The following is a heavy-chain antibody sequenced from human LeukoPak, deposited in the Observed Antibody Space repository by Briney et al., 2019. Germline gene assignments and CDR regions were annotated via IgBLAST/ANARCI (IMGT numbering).Heavy chain of an antibody. CDR2: ISGSGGYT. CDR3: AKARVGASCDDAFDF. J-gene: IGHJ3*01. D-gene: IGHD1-26*01. V-gene: IGHV3-23*01. Sequence: ETLSLTCAVSGGSISSNSYYWGWIRQPPGKGLEWVSAISGSGGYTYYADSVKGRFTISRDNSKDTLYLQMNSLRAEDPAVYYCAKARVGASCDDAFDFWGQGTMVTVSS. CDR1: GGSISSNSYY.